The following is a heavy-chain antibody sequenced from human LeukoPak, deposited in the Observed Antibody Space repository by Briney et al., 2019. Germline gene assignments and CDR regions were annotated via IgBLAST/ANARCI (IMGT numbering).Heavy chain of an antibody. CDR2: IYHSGST. V-gene: IGHV4-4*02. Sequence: SETLSLTCAVSGGSISSSNWWSWVRQPPGKGLEWIGEIYHSGSTNYNPSLKSRVTISVDKSKNQFSLKLSSVTAADTAVYYCARHECGGSCYPEDYWGQGTLDTVSS. D-gene: IGHD2-15*01. J-gene: IGHJ4*02. CDR3: ARHECGGSCYPEDY. CDR1: GGSISSSNW.